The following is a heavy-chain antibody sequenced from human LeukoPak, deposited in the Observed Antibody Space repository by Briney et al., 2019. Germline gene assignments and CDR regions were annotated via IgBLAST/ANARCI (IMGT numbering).Heavy chain of an antibody. V-gene: IGHV3-23*01. D-gene: IGHD3-3*01. CDR3: AKGFTYYDFWSGYGMDV. CDR2: ISGSGGST. J-gene: IGHJ6*02. CDR1: GFTFSRYA. Sequence: AGGSLRLSCAASGFTFSRYAMTWVRQAPGKGLEWVSAISGSGGSTYYADSVKGRFTISRDNSKNTLYLQMNSLRAEDTAVYYCAKGFTYYDFWSGYGMDVWGQGTTVTVSS.